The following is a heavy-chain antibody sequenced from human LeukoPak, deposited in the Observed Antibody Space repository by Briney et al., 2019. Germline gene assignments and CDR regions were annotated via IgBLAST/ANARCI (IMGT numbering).Heavy chain of an antibody. D-gene: IGHD4-17*01. CDR2: ISSSSSNI. Sequence: GGSLRLSCAASGFTFSSYSMNWVRQAPGKGLEWVSYISSSSSNIYYADSVKGRFTISRDNAKNSLYLQMNSLRDEDTAVYYCARVTTVTTHFDYWGQGTLVTVSS. V-gene: IGHV3-48*02. CDR1: GFTFSSYS. CDR3: ARVTTVTTHFDY. J-gene: IGHJ4*02.